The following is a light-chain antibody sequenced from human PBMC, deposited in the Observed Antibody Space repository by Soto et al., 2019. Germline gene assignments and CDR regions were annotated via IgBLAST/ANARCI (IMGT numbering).Light chain of an antibody. Sequence: DIQMTHSPSRMYASVGDTITITCRASQTFNSWVTCYQQKPGKAPKLLIYEAFTLQSGVSSRFSGNGSGTEFSLTISSLQADDFGSYYCQHYNTWTFGPGTKVDI. J-gene: IGKJ1*01. V-gene: IGKV1-5*01. CDR2: EAF. CDR3: QHYNTWT. CDR1: QTFNSW.